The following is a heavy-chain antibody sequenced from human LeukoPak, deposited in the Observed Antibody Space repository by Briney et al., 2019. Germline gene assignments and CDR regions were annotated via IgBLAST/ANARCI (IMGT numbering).Heavy chain of an antibody. V-gene: IGHV5-51*01. CDR1: GYSFTTNW. CDR3: ARLSSSSASYFDY. CDR2: IYPGDSDT. J-gene: IGHJ4*02. D-gene: IGHD6-6*01. Sequence: GESLKISCKGSGYSFTTNWIGWVRQMPGKGLECMGIIYPGDSDTRYSPSFQGQVTISADESITTAFLQWSSLQASDTAMYYCARLSSSSASYFDYWAQGTLVTVSS.